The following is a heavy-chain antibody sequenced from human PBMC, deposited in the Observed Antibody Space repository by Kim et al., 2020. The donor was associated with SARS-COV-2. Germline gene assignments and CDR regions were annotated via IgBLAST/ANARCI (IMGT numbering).Heavy chain of an antibody. J-gene: IGHJ6*02. CDR1: GYTFTSYY. D-gene: IGHD2-8*01. Sequence: ASVKVSCKASGYTFTSYYMHWVRQAPGQGLEWMGIINPSGGSTSYAQKFQGRVTMTRDTSTSTVYMELSSLRSEDTAVYYCARDQSIVLMVYAIPSNYYYGMDVWGQGTTVTVSS. CDR2: INPSGGST. CDR3: ARDQSIVLMVYAIPSNYYYGMDV. V-gene: IGHV1-46*01.